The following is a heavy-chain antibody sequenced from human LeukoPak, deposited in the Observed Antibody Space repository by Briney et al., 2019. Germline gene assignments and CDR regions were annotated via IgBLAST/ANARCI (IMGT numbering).Heavy chain of an antibody. D-gene: IGHD3-16*01. J-gene: IGHJ4*02. Sequence: GASVKVSCKASGYTFINYDITWVRQAPGQGLEWVAWISVYNGNTIYAQKLQDRVTLTTDTSTSTAYMELRSLRSDDTALYYCARGGDVRSLDYWGQGTLVTVSS. CDR1: GYTFINYD. CDR3: ARGGDVRSLDY. V-gene: IGHV1-18*04. CDR2: ISVYNGNT.